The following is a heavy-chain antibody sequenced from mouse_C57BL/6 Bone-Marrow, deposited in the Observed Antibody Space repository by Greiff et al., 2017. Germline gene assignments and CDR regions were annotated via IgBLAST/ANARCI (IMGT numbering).Heavy chain of an antibody. J-gene: IGHJ1*03. CDR3: ARCDGYYSYWYVDV. CDR2: INPYNGGT. V-gene: IGHV1-19*01. CDR1: GYTFTDYY. Sequence: VQLQQSGPVLVKPGASVKMSCKASGYTFTDYYMNWVKQSHGKSLEWIGVINPYNGGTSYNQKFKGKATLTVDKSSSTAYMELNSLTSEDSAVYYCARCDGYYSYWYVDVWGTGTTVTVSS. D-gene: IGHD2-3*01.